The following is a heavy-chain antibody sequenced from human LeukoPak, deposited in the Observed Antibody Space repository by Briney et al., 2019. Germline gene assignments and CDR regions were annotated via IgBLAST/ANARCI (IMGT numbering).Heavy chain of an antibody. CDR1: GFTFSSYG. CDR2: ISDDASNK. CDR3: VKDRTGWYYGMDV. D-gene: IGHD2-15*01. Sequence: PGRSLRLSCPPSGFTFSSYGMHWARQAPGKGREWVAVISDDASNKYYAYTVNARFTISRDNSQNTLYLQTNSLRAEDTAVDYCVKDRTGWYYGMDVWGQGTTVTVSS. J-gene: IGHJ6*02. V-gene: IGHV3-30*18.